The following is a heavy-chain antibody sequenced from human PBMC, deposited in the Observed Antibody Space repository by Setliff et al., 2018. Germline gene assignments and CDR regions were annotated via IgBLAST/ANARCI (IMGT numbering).Heavy chain of an antibody. J-gene: IGHJ6*03. V-gene: IGHV3-74*01. Sequence: PGGSLRLSCAASGFTLSSYWMHWVRQAPGKGLVWVSRINSDGSSTRYADSVKGRFTISRDNAKNTLYLQMNSLRAEDTAVYYCARGPWKHSAYYYYYYMDVWGKGTTVTVSS. CDR3: ARGPWKHSAYYYYYYMDV. D-gene: IGHD1-1*01. CDR1: GFTLSSYW. CDR2: INSDGSST.